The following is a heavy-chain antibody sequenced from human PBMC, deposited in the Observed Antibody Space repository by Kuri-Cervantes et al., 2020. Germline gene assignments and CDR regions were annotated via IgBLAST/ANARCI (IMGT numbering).Heavy chain of an antibody. J-gene: IGHJ4*02. CDR3: AKGVSSWYRGATDY. V-gene: IGHV3-7*03. CDR1: GFTFSSYW. D-gene: IGHD6-13*01. Sequence: GESLKISCAASGFTFSSYWMSWVRQAPGKGLEWVANIKQDGSEKYYVDSVKGRFTISRDNSKNTLYLQMNNVRAEDTAVYYCAKGVSSWYRGATDYWGQGILVTVSS. CDR2: IKQDGSEK.